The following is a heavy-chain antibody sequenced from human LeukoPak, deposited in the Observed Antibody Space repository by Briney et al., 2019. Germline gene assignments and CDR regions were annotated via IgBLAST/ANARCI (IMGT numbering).Heavy chain of an antibody. D-gene: IGHD2-2*01. V-gene: IGHV1-3*03. CDR3: ARGGYCSSTSCPRSQFDP. CDR1: GYTFTSYG. J-gene: IGHJ5*02. Sequence: ASVKVSCKASGYTFTSYGISWVRQAPGQRLEWMGWINAGNGNTKYSQEFQGRVTITRDTSASTAYMELSSLRSEDMAVYYCARGGYCSSTSCPRSQFDPWGQGTLVTVSS. CDR2: INAGNGNT.